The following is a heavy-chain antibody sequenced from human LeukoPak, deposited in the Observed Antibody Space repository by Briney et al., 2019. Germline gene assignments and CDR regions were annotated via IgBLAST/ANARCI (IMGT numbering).Heavy chain of an antibody. CDR3: AKDLRSAYTYGRDFDY. V-gene: IGHV3-30*02. CDR2: IRYDGSNK. D-gene: IGHD5-18*01. CDR1: GFTFSSYG. Sequence: GGSLRLSCAASGFTFSSYGIHWVRQAPGKGLEWVAFIRYDGSNKYYADSVKGRFTISRDYSKNTLYLQMNGLRADDTAVYYCAKDLRSAYTYGRDFDYWGQGTLVTVSS. J-gene: IGHJ4*02.